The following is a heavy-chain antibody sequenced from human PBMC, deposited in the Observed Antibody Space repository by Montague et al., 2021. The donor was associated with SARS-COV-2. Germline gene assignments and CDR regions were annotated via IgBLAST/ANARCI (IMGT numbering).Heavy chain of an antibody. CDR2: ISYDGSNK. Sequence: SLRLSCAASGFTFSSYGMHWVRQAPGKGLEWVAVISYDGSNKHYADSVKGRFTISRDNSKNTLYLQMNSLRAEDTAVYYCAKDDSSGYSTSWFDPWGQGTLVTVSS. CDR3: AKDDSSGYSTSWFDP. CDR1: GFTFSSYG. V-gene: IGHV3-30*18. D-gene: IGHD3-22*01. J-gene: IGHJ5*02.